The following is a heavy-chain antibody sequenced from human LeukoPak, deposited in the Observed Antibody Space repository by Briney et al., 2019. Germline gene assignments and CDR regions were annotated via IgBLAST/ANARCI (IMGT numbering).Heavy chain of an antibody. CDR2: INHSGST. Sequence: PSETLSLTCAVYGGSFSGYYWSWIRQPPVKGLEWIGEINHSGSTNYNPSIKSRVTISVDTSKNQFSLKLSSVTAADTAVYYCARGTGLRSRNDYWGQGTLVTVSS. J-gene: IGHJ4*02. V-gene: IGHV4-34*01. D-gene: IGHD3-16*01. CDR3: ARGTGLRSRNDY. CDR1: GGSFSGYY.